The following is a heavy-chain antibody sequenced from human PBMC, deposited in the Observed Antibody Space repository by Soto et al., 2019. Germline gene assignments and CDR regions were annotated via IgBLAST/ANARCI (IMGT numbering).Heavy chain of an antibody. D-gene: IGHD2-2*01. CDR3: ATPYPRGWYQLLLDRSYYYYYYGMDV. V-gene: IGHV1-3*01. Sequence: GASVKVSCKASGYTFTSYPIHWVRQAPGHRLEWVGWIHAGNGNTKYSEKLQGRVTSTRDTSASTAYMELSSLRSEDTAVYYCATPYPRGWYQLLLDRSYYYYYYGMDVWGQGTTVTVSS. CDR1: GYTFTSYP. J-gene: IGHJ6*02. CDR2: IHAGNGNT.